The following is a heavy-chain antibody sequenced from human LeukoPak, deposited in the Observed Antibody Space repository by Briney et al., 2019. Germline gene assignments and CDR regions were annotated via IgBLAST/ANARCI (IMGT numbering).Heavy chain of an antibody. CDR1: GFTLSSYA. V-gene: IGHV3-23*01. CDR3: AKAPVTTCRGALCYPFDY. CDR2: ISDTGNT. D-gene: IGHD2-15*01. Sequence: GGSLRLSCAASGFTLSSYAMSWVRQAPGKGLEWVSAISDTGNTYHADSVKGRFTISRDSSKNTLFLQMNRLRPEDAAVYYCAKAPVTTCRGALCYPFDYWGLGTLVTVSS. J-gene: IGHJ4*02.